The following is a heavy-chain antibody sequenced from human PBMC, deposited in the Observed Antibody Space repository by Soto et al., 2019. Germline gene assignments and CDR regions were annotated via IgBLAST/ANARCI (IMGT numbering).Heavy chain of an antibody. CDR1: GFTFSSYG. D-gene: IGHD4-17*01. V-gene: IGHV3-30*18. CDR2: ISYDGSNK. J-gene: IGHJ3*02. Sequence: GGSLRLSCAASGFTFSSYGMHWVRQAPGKGLEWVAVISYDGSNKYYADSVKGRFTISRDNSKNTLYLQMNSLRAEDTAVYYCAKGPYGDSGDDAFHIWGQGTMVTVSS. CDR3: AKGPYGDSGDDAFHI.